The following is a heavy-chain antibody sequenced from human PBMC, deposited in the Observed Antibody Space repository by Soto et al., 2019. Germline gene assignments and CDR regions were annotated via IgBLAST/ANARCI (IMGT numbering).Heavy chain of an antibody. V-gene: IGHV3-7*01. CDR1: GFTFSTYW. CDR3: ARGEMDI. CDR2: IKQDGSEN. Sequence: EVQLVESGGHLVQPGGSLRLSCAASGFTFSTYWMTWVRQAPGKGLEWVANIKQDGSENNYVDPVKGRFTISRDNAKNSLYLQMNSLRTEDTAVYYCARGEMDIWGQGTMVTVSS. D-gene: IGHD1-26*01. J-gene: IGHJ3*02.